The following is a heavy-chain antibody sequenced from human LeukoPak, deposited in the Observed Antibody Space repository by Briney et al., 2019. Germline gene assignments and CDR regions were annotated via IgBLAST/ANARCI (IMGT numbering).Heavy chain of an antibody. V-gene: IGHV1-2*04. D-gene: IGHD1-26*01. CDR3: AGSYSGYYYGMDV. J-gene: IGHJ6*02. CDR2: INPNSGGT. CDR1: GYTFTGYY. Sequence: ASVKVSCKASGYTFTGYYMHWVRQAPGQGLEWMGWINPNSGGTNYAQKFQGWVTMTRDTSISTAYMELSRLRSDDTAVYYRAGSYSGYYYGMDVWGQGTTVTVSS.